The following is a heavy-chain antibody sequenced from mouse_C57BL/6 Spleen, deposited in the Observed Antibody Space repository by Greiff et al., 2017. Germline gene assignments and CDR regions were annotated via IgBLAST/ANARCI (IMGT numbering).Heavy chain of an antibody. CDR1: GYAFSSYW. CDR3: AREPYGSTPYWYFDV. D-gene: IGHD1-1*01. Sequence: QVQLKQSGAELVKPGASVKISCKASGYAFSSYWMNWVKQRPGKGLEWIGQIYPGDGDTNYNGKFKGKATLTADKSSSTAYMQLSSLTSEDSAVYFCAREPYGSTPYWYFDVWGTGTTVTVSS. J-gene: IGHJ1*03. V-gene: IGHV1-80*01. CDR2: IYPGDGDT.